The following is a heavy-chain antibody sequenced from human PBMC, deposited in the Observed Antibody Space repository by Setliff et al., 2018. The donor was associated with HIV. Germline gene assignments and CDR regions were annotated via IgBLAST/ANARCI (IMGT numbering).Heavy chain of an antibody. J-gene: IGHJ4*02. Sequence: GGSLRLSCAASGFTFSTYTMNWVRQAPGRGLERVSSISGNSNYIYYADSVKGRFTISRDNAKNSLYLQMNSLRAEDTAVYYCARDTNSYGPSDNWGQGTLVTVSS. CDR1: GFTFSTYT. V-gene: IGHV3-21*01. D-gene: IGHD5-18*01. CDR2: ISGNSNYI. CDR3: ARDTNSYGPSDN.